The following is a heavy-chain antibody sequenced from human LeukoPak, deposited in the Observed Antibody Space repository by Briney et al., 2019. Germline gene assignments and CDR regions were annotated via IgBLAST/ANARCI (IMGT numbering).Heavy chain of an antibody. V-gene: IGHV7-4-1*01. CDR2: INTNTGSP. CDR3: ARAYQPLGGLSFPDS. CDR1: GYTFTSYG. D-gene: IGHD3-16*02. Sequence: ASVKVSCKASGYTFTSYGMDWMRQAPGQGLEWMGWINTNTGSPTYAQGFTGRFVFSLDTSVSTAYLQIRSLRAEDTAVYYCARAYQPLGGLSFPDSWGQGTLVTVPS. J-gene: IGHJ5*01.